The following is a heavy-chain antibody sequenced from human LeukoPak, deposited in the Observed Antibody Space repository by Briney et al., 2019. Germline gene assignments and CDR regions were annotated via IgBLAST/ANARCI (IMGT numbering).Heavy chain of an antibody. V-gene: IGHV3-23*01. D-gene: IGHD4-23*01. CDR3: AKDHGGNHWFDY. CDR1: GFTFSSYA. CDR2: ISGSGGST. J-gene: IGHJ4*02. Sequence: HAGGSLRLSCAASGFTFSSYAMSWVRQAPGKGLEWVSAISGSGGSTYYADSVKGRFTISRDNSKNTLYLQMNSLRAEDTALYYCAKDHGGNHWFDYWGQGTLVTVSS.